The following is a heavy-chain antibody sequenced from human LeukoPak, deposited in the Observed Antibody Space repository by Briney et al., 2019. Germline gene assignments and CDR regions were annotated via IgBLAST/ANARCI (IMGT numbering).Heavy chain of an antibody. V-gene: IGHV3-15*01. CDR3: TTAYDYDSSGYYFY. CDR1: GFTFSNAW. D-gene: IGHD3-22*01. J-gene: IGHJ4*02. Sequence: GGSLRLYCAASGFTFSNAWMSWVRQAPGKGLEWVGRIKSKTDGGTTDYAAPVKGRFTISRDDSKNTLYLQMNSLKTEDTAVYYCTTAYDYDSSGYYFYWGQGTLVTVSS. CDR2: IKSKTDGGTT.